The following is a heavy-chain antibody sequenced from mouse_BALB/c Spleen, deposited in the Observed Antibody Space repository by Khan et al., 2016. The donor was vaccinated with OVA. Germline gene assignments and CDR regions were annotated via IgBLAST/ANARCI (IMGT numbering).Heavy chain of an antibody. V-gene: IGHV2-6-4*01. CDR2: IWGGGGT. Sequence: SGPGLVAPSQSLSITCTVSAFSLSRYNIHWVRQPPGKGLEWLGMIWGGGGTDYNSTLKSRLNISKDNSKSQVFLKMNSLQTDDTAIYYCARAYYRYDGYYAMDYWGQGTSVTVSS. CDR3: ARAYYRYDGYYAMDY. D-gene: IGHD2-14*01. CDR1: AFSLSRYN. J-gene: IGHJ4*01.